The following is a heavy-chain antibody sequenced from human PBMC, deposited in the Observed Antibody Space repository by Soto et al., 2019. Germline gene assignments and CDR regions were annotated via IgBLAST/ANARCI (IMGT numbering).Heavy chain of an antibody. CDR2: INYSGSN. V-gene: IGHV4-39*01. J-gene: IGHJ5*02. CDR3: ARARNDILTGYYGWFDP. Sequence: SETLSLTCTVSGGSISSSSYYWGWIRPPPGKGLEWIGNINYSGSNHYNPSLQSRVTISVDTSKNQFSLKLSSVTAADTAVYYCARARNDILTGYYGWFDPWGQGTLVTVSS. CDR1: GGSISSSSYY. D-gene: IGHD3-9*01.